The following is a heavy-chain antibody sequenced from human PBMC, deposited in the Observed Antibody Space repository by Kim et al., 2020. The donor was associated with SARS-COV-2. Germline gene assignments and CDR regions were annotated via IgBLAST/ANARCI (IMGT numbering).Heavy chain of an antibody. J-gene: IGHJ5*02. Sequence: ASVKVSCKASGYTFTSYYMHWVRQAPGQGLEWMGIINPSGGSTSYAQKFQGRVTMTRDTSTSTVYMELSSLRSEDTAVYYCARETGRYCSGGSCYSNWFDPWGQGTLVTVSS. CDR1: GYTFTSYY. CDR2: INPSGGST. D-gene: IGHD2-15*01. V-gene: IGHV1-46*01. CDR3: ARETGRYCSGGSCYSNWFDP.